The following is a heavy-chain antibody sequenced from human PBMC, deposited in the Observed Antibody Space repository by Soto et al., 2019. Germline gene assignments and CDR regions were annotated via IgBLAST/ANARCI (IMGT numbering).Heavy chain of an antibody. CDR3: SRSFADPGALIYF. D-gene: IGHD2-8*02. V-gene: IGHV1-58*01. CDR1: GFTFTSSA. Sequence: SVKVSCKDSGFTFTSSAVLWVRQARGQRLEWIGWIVVGSGNTNYAQKFQERVTITRDMSTSTAYMELSSLRSEDTAVYFFSRSFADPGALIYFCGQGTQVTGSS. CDR2: IVVGSGNT. J-gene: IGHJ4*02.